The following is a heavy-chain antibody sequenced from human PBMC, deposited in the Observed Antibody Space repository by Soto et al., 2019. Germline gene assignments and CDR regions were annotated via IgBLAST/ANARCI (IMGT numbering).Heavy chain of an antibody. CDR2: INPNSGGT. V-gene: IGHV1-2*02. Sequence: ASVKVSCKATGYTFTYYYIHWVRQAPGQGLEWMGWINPNSGGTNCAQKFQGRVFMTRDTSISTNYIELSRLTSDDPAVCYYVRDGKVVWGQGTTVTVSS. CDR3: VRDGKVV. CDR1: GYTFTYYY. J-gene: IGHJ6*02.